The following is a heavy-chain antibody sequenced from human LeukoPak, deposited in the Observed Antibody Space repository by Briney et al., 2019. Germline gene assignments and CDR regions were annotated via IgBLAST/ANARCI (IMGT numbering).Heavy chain of an antibody. V-gene: IGHV4-34*01. Sequence: SETLSLTCAVYGGSFSGYYWSWIRQPPGKGLEWIGEINHSGSTNYNPSLKSRVTISVDTSKNQFSLKLSSVSAADTAVYYCARGRSVDFWGQGTLVTVSS. CDR2: INHSGST. CDR3: ARGRSVDF. D-gene: IGHD2-15*01. J-gene: IGHJ4*02. CDR1: GGSFSGYY.